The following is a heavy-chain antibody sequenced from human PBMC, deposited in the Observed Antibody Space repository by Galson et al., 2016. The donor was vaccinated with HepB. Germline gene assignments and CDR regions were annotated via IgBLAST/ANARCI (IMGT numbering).Heavy chain of an antibody. J-gene: IGHJ6*02. CDR1: GFSFDDYA. D-gene: IGHD3-10*01. CDR3: AKVGSDHVWFGALHHGLDV. V-gene: IGHV3-23*01. CDR2: ISASGRTT. Sequence: SLRLSCAASGFSFDDYAMTWVRQAPGKGLDWVSAISASGRTTYYADSVKGRFTISRDNSKNTLYLQLSGLRGEDTAVYYCAKVGSDHVWFGALHHGLDVWGQGTTVTVSS.